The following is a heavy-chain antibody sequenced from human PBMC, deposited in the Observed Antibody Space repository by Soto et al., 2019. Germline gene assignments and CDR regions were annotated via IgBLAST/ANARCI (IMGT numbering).Heavy chain of an antibody. CDR3: ARDREAARPLGYRFDP. D-gene: IGHD6-6*01. J-gene: IGHJ5*02. CDR1: GYTFTSYA. CDR2: INAGNGNT. Sequence: QVQLVQSGAEVKKPGASVKVSCKASGYTFTSYAMHWVRQAPGQRLEWMGWINAGNGNTKYSQKFQGRVTITRDTSASTAYMELSSLRSEDMAVYYCARDREAARPLGYRFDPWGQGTLVTVSS. V-gene: IGHV1-3*01.